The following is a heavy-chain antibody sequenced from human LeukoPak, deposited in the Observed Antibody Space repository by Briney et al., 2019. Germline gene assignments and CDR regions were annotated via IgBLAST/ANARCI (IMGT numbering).Heavy chain of an antibody. CDR1: GFTVSSNY. CDR2: IYSGGST. CDR3: ARDTNYGYADY. D-gene: IGHD5-18*01. V-gene: IGHV3-53*01. J-gene: IGHJ4*02. Sequence: GGSLRLSCAASGFTVSSNYMSWVRQAPGKGLEWVSVIYSGGSTYYADSVKGRFTISRDNAKKSLYLQMNSLGAEDTAVYYCARDTNYGYADYWGQGTLVTVSS.